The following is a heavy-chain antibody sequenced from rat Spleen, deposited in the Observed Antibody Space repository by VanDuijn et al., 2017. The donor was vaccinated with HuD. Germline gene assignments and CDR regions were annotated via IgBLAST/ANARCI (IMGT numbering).Heavy chain of an antibody. J-gene: IGHJ2*01. CDR2: IIYDGSST. D-gene: IGHD5-1*01. Sequence: EVQLVESGGGLVQPGRSLKLSCAASGFSFSTFAMAWVRQAPKKGLEWVATIIYDGSSTYYRDSVKGRFTISRANAINTLYLQMDSLRSEDTATYYCARQNWPYYFDYWGQGVMVTVSS. V-gene: IGHV5-17*01. CDR3: ARQNWPYYFDY. CDR1: GFSFSTFA.